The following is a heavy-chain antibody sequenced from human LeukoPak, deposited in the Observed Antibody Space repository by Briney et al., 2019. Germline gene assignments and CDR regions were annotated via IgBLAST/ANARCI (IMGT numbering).Heavy chain of an antibody. Sequence: GGSLRLSCAASGFTFSSYGMHWVRQAPGKGLEWVAFIRYDGSNKYYADSVKGRFTISRDNSKNTLYLQMNSLRAEDTAVYYCAKVGYDFWSGYKGPFDPWGQGTLVTVSS. J-gene: IGHJ5*02. V-gene: IGHV3-30*02. D-gene: IGHD3-3*01. CDR2: IRYDGSNK. CDR1: GFTFSSYG. CDR3: AKVGYDFWSGYKGPFDP.